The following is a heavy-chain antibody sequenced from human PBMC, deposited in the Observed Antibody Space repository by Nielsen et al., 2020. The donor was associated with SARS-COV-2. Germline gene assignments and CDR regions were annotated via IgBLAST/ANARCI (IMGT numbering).Heavy chain of an antibody. V-gene: IGHV3-11*04. CDR2: ISSSGSTI. CDR1: GFTFSDYY. D-gene: IGHD6-19*01. J-gene: IGHJ4*02. CDR3: ARASYNNGWYISD. Sequence: GGSLRLSCAASGFTFSDYYMSWIRQAPGKGLEWVSYISSSGSTIYYADSVKGRFTISRDNAKNTLYLQMNSLRAGDTAVYYCARASYNNGWYISDWGQGTLVTVSS.